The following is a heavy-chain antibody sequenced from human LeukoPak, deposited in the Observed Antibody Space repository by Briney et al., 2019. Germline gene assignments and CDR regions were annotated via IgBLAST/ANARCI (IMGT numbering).Heavy chain of an antibody. D-gene: IGHD2-15*01. CDR1: GFTFSSYW. J-gene: IGHJ6*02. Sequence: GGSLRLSCTASGFTFSSYWMSWVRQAPGKGLEWVANVKQDGSETLYVDSVKGRFTISRDNAKNSLYLQMNSLRAEDTAVYYCARAPVVVVAATRVDGMDVWGQGTTVTVSS. V-gene: IGHV3-7*01. CDR2: VKQDGSET. CDR3: ARAPVVVVAATRVDGMDV.